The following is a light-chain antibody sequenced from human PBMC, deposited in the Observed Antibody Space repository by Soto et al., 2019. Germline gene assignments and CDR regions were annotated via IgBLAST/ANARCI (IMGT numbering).Light chain of an antibody. CDR3: QPYNSCPLT. V-gene: IGKV3-15*01. CDR1: QSGSSN. Sequence: ERVITQSPASLSVSPGERATLSCRASQSGSSNLAWYQQKPGQAPRLLIYDTSNRAAGVPARFSGSRSGAEFTLTISSLQSEDFAAYYCQPYNSCPLTFGGGTKVDIK. J-gene: IGKJ4*01. CDR2: DTS.